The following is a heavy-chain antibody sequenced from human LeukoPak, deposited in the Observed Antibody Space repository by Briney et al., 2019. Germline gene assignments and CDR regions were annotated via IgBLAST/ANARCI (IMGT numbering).Heavy chain of an antibody. CDR2: ISGSGGST. D-gene: IGHD3-10*01. J-gene: IGHJ4*02. CDR1: GFTFSIYA. V-gene: IGHV3-23*01. Sequence: PGGSLRLSCAASGFTFSIYAMSWVRQAPGKGLEWVSGISGSGGSTYYADSVKGRFTISRDNAKNTLYTQMSSLRAEDTAVYYCAKGRDGGYWGQGTLVTVSS. CDR3: AKGRDGGY.